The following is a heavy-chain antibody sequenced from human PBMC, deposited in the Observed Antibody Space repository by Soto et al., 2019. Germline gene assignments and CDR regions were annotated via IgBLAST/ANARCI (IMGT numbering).Heavy chain of an antibody. CDR2: IYYSGST. CDR1: GGSISNSDYY. J-gene: IGHJ4*02. D-gene: IGHD6-13*01. CDR3: ARHRSLRSWSFDY. V-gene: IGHV4-39*01. Sequence: SETLSLTCTVSGGSISNSDYYWGWIRQSPGKGLEWIGTIYYSGSTYYNPPSLKSRVTISVDTSKNQFSLKLNSVTATETAVYYCARHRSLRSWSFDYWGRGTLVT.